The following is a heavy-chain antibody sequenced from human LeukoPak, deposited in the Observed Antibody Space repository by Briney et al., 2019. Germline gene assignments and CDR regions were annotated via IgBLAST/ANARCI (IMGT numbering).Heavy chain of an antibody. CDR1: GFTFSSYA. CDR2: ISGSGGST. J-gene: IGHJ3*02. V-gene: IGHV3-23*01. D-gene: IGHD3-22*01. Sequence: PGGSLRLSCAASGFTFSSYAMSWVRQAPGKGLEWVSGISGSGGSTYYADSVKGRFTISRDNSKNTLYLQMNSLRAEDTAVYYCAKGRRGSGWAFDIWGRGTMVTVSS. CDR3: AKGRRGSGWAFDI.